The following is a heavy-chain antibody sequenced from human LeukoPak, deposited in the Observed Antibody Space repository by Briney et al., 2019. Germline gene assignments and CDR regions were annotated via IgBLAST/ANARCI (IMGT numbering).Heavy chain of an antibody. D-gene: IGHD2-2*01. CDR2: INHSGST. CDR3: ARGPYCSSTSCYRKGFDP. Sequence: SETLSLTCAVYGGSFSGYYWSWIRQPPGKGLEWIGKINHSGSTNYNPSLKSRVTISVDTSKNQFSLKLSSVTAADTAVYYCARGPYCSSTSCYRKGFDPWGQGTLVTVSS. J-gene: IGHJ5*02. CDR1: GGSFSGYY. V-gene: IGHV4-34*01.